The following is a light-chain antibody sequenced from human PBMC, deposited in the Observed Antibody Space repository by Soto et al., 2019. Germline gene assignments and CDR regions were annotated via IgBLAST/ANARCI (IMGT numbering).Light chain of an antibody. J-gene: IGKJ3*01. CDR2: DAS. CDR3: QQYSRYSFT. CDR1: QSVNKW. V-gene: IGKV1-5*01. Sequence: DIQMTQSPSTLSASVGERVTLTCRANQSVNKWLAWYQQKPGEAPPVLIYDASTWKGGVPARFSGSGSGTEFTLTISSLQPDDFAFYSCQQYSRYSFTFGPGTKVEI.